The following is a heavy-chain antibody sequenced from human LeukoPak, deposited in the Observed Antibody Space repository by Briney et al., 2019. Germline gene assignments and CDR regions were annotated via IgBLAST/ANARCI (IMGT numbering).Heavy chain of an antibody. CDR2: ISYDGSNK. CDR1: GFTFSSYA. V-gene: IGHV3-30-3*01. J-gene: IGHJ4*02. Sequence: GRSLRLSCAASGFTFSSYAMHWVRQAPGKGLEWVAVISYDGSNKYYADSVKGRFTISRDNSKNTLYLQMNSLRAEDTAVYYRARSFNWNYLDYWGQGTLVTVSS. D-gene: IGHD1-20*01. CDR3: ARSFNWNYLDY.